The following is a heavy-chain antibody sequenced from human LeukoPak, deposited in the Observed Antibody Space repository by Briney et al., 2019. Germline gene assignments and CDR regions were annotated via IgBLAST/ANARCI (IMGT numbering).Heavy chain of an antibody. CDR1: GYTFTSYG. V-gene: IGHV1-18*04. J-gene: IGHJ4*02. Sequence: GASVKVSCKASGYTFTSYGISWVRQAPGQGLEWMGWISAYNGNTYYAQKLQGRVTMTTDTSTSTAYMELRSLRSDDTAVYYCARDLRIAVAGRVFDYWGQGTLVTVSS. D-gene: IGHD6-19*01. CDR2: ISAYNGNT. CDR3: ARDLRIAVAGRVFDY.